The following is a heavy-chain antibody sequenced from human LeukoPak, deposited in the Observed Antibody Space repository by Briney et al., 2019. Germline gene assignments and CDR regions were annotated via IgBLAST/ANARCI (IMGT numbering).Heavy chain of an antibody. V-gene: IGHV3-73*01. CDR2: IDKKDKGYATAT. J-gene: IGHJ5*02. CDR3: TRDSGTYNWFDP. CDR1: GFTFSGSA. D-gene: IGHD1-26*01. Sequence: GGSLRLPCAAFGFTFSGSAIHRVPQSSGKGLEWVGQIDKKDKGYATATAYAASVKGRFTISRDDSINTAYLQVQSLKTEDTALYYCTRDSGTYNWFDPWGQGTLVTVSS.